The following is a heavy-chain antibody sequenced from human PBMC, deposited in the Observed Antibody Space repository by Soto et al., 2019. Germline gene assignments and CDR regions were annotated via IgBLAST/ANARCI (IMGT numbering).Heavy chain of an antibody. CDR2: IYYSGST. V-gene: IGHV4-31*03. J-gene: IGHJ6*02. CDR1: GGSISSGGYY. Sequence: SETLSLTCTVSGGSISSGGYYWSWIRQHPGKGLEWIGYIYYSGSTYYNPSLKSRVTISVDTSKNQFSLKLSSVTAADTAVYYCARDIRAARPPKNYYYYGMDVWGQGTTVTVSS. D-gene: IGHD6-6*01. CDR3: ARDIRAARPPKNYYYYGMDV.